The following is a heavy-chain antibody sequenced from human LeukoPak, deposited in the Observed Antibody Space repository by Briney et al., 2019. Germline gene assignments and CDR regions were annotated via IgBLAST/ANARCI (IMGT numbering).Heavy chain of an antibody. CDR2: INHSGST. V-gene: IGHV4-34*01. D-gene: IGHD3-22*01. Sequence: SETLSLTCAVYGGSFSGYYWSWIRQPPGKGLEWIGEINHSGSTNYNPSLKSRVTISVDTSKNQFSLKLSSVTAADTAVYYRARGRGTMMAWGQGTLVTVSS. J-gene: IGHJ5*02. CDR3: ARGRGTMMA. CDR1: GGSFSGYY.